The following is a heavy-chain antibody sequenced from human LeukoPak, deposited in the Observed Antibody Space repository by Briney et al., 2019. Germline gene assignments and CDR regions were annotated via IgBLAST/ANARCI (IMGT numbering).Heavy chain of an antibody. V-gene: IGHV1-24*01. CDR3: ATLVVTDDAFDI. CDR2: FDPEDGET. D-gene: IGHD3-22*01. J-gene: IGHJ3*02. Sequence: GASVKVSCKVSGCTLTELSMHWVRQAPGKGLEWMGGFDPEDGETIYAQKFQGRVTMTEDTSTDTAYMELSSLRSEDTAVYYCATLVVTDDAFDIWGQGTMVTVSS. CDR1: GCTLTELS.